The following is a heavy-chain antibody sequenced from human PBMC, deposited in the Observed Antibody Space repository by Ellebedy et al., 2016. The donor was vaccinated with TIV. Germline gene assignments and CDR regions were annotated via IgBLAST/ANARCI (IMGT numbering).Heavy chain of an antibody. J-gene: IGHJ6*02. CDR3: ARDDVVVVTAIRDYYYYYGMDV. Sequence: SETLSLXXAVSGGSISSSNWWSWVRQPPGKGLEWIGEIYHSGSTNYNPSLKSRVTISVDKSKNQFSLKLSSVTAADTAVYYCARDDVVVVTAIRDYYYYYGMDVWGQGTTVTVS. CDR2: IYHSGST. CDR1: GGSISSSNW. D-gene: IGHD2-21*02. V-gene: IGHV4-4*02.